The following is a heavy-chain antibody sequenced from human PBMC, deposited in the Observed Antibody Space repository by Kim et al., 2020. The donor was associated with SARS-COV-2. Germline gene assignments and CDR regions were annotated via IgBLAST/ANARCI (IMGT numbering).Heavy chain of an antibody. D-gene: IGHD4-17*01. CDR2: IYSGGST. J-gene: IGHJ6*02. Sequence: GGSLRLSCAASGFTVSSNYMSWVRQAPGKGLEWVSVIYSGGSTYYADSVKGRFTISRHNSKNTLYLQMNSLRAEDTAVYYCARDWTADDYVNPRRGMDVWGQGTTVTVSS. CDR1: GFTVSSNY. CDR3: ARDWTADDYVNPRRGMDV. V-gene: IGHV3-53*04.